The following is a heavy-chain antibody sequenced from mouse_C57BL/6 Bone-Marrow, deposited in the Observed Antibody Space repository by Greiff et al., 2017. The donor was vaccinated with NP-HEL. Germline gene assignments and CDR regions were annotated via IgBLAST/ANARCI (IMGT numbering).Heavy chain of an antibody. D-gene: IGHD1-1*01. J-gene: IGHJ2*01. CDR2: ISSGSSTI. V-gene: IGHV5-17*01. CDR1: GFTFSDYG. CDR3: ARSYYGSSYVGY. Sequence: EVKLMESGGGLVKPGGSLKLSCAASGFTFSDYGMHWVRQAPEKGLEWVAYISSGSSTIYYADTVKGRFTISRDNAKNTLFLQMTSLRSEDTAMYYCARSYYGSSYVGYWGQGTTLTVSS.